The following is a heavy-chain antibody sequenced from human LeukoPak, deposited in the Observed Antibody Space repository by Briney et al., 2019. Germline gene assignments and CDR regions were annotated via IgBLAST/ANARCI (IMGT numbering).Heavy chain of an antibody. J-gene: IGHJ4*02. V-gene: IGHV1-46*01. CDR2: INPSGGST. CDR3: AREFGYGSGSPHFDY. Sequence: GASVKVSCKASGYTFTSYYMHWVRQAPGQGLEWMGIINPSGGSTSYAQKFQGRVTMTRDTSTSTAYMELSSLRSEDTAVYYCAREFGYGSGSPHFDYWGQGTLVTVSS. D-gene: IGHD3-10*01. CDR1: GYTFTSYY.